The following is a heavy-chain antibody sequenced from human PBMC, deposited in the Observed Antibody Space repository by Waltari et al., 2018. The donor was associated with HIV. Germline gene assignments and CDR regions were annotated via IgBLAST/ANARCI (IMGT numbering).Heavy chain of an antibody. CDR3: ATGGGTTSIQLYDLDV. J-gene: IGHJ6*02. CDR1: GYTPTELS. D-gene: IGHD1-26*01. V-gene: IGHV1-24*01. Sequence: QVQLIQSGADGKKPGASVKVSCKVFGYTPTELSMHWVRQAPGKGLEWMGGFDPEDDETIYAQKFQGRVTMTEDTSTDSAYMELSSLTSEDTAVYYCATGGGTTSIQLYDLDVWGQGTTVTVSS. CDR2: FDPEDDET.